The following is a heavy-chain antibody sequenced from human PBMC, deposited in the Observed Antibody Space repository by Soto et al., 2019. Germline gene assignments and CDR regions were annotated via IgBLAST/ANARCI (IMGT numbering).Heavy chain of an antibody. CDR1: GFTVSSSY. D-gene: IGHD2-15*01. J-gene: IGHJ6*02. Sequence: EVQLVETGGGVIQRGGSLRLSCNASGFTVSSSYMSWVRQAPGMGLEWVAVIESGGSTHYADSVKGRFTISRDNSKNMIDLRLHTRRAEDTAVYYCAKDLGPLRLLNYYFYGLDVWGQWTTVTVSS. CDR3: AKDLGPLRLLNYYFYGLDV. V-gene: IGHV3-53*02. CDR2: IESGGST.